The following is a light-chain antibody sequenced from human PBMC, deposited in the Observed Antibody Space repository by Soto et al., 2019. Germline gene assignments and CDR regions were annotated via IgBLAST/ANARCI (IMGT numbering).Light chain of an antibody. CDR2: GAS. Sequence: EIVLTQSPGTLSLSPGERATLSCRASQSVSSSYLAWYQQKPGQAPRLLIYGASSRATGIPDRFSGSGSGPAFAITISTLEPEDVAVDYWQQYGSSPHTFGQGTKLEIK. CDR1: QSVSSSY. V-gene: IGKV3-20*01. CDR3: QQYGSSPHT. J-gene: IGKJ2*01.